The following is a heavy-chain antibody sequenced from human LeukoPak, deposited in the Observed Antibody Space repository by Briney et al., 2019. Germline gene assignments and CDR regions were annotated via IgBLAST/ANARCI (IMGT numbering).Heavy chain of an antibody. V-gene: IGHV1-2*02. J-gene: IGHJ4*02. CDR2: INPNSGGT. CDR1: GYTFTGYY. Sequence: ASVKVSCKASGYTFTGYYMHWVRQAPGQGLEWMGWINPNSGGTNYAQKFQGRVTMTRDTSISTAYMELSRLRSDDTAVYYCARDRVHEQLFDYWGQGTLVTVSS. CDR3: ARDRVHEQLFDY. D-gene: IGHD1/OR15-1a*01.